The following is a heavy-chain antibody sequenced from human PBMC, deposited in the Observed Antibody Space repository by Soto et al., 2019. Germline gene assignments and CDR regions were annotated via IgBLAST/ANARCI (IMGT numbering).Heavy chain of an antibody. CDR2: ISGSGGST. CDR1: GFTFSSYA. D-gene: IGHD6-13*01. Sequence: AGGSLRLSCAASGFTFSSYAMSWVRQAPGKGLEWVSAISGSGGSTYYADSVKGRFTISRDNSKNTLYLQMNSLRAEDTAVYYCAKGPIAAAVENWFDPWGQGTLVTVSS. CDR3: AKGPIAAAVENWFDP. V-gene: IGHV3-23*01. J-gene: IGHJ5*02.